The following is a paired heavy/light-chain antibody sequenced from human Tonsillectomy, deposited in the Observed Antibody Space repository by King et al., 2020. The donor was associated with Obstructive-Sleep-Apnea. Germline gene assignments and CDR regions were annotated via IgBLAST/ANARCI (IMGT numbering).Light chain of an antibody. CDR2: DNN. CDR3: GTWDSTMSAKV. CDR1: TSNIENNY. V-gene: IGLV1-51*01. Sequence: QSVLTQPPSVSAAPGQKVTISCSGSTSNIENNYVSWYQQLPGTAPKLLIYDNNKRPSGIPDRFSGSKSGASATLGITGLQTGDEADYYCGTWDSTMSAKVFGGGTKLTVL. J-gene: IGLJ3*02.
Heavy chain of an antibody. CDR2: INHSGGT. CDR1: GGSFSDYY. Sequence: QVQLQQWGAGLLKPSETLSLTCAVFGGSFSDYYWSWIRQPPGKGLEWIGEINHSGGTNFNPSLKSRVTISLDTSKNQFSLRLNSVTAADTAVFYCARGSGAAAVNWFDPWGQGTLVTVSS. D-gene: IGHD6-13*01. J-gene: IGHJ5*02. CDR3: ARGSGAAAVNWFDP. V-gene: IGHV4-34*01.